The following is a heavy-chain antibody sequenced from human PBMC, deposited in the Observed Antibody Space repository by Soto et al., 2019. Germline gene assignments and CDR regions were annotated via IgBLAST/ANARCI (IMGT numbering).Heavy chain of an antibody. Sequence: PGESLKISCKTSGYIFIDYWIAWMRQMPGKGLECMGIFHPFDSDTRYSPSFQGQVTISADKSITTAYLQWSSLKASDTGIYYCARQASGYYYGWFDPWGQGTLVTVSS. CDR2: FHPFDSDT. D-gene: IGHD3-22*01. J-gene: IGHJ5*02. CDR1: GYIFIDYW. V-gene: IGHV5-51*01. CDR3: ARQASGYYYGWFDP.